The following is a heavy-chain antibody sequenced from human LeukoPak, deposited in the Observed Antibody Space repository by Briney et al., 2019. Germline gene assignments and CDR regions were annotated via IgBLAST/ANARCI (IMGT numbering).Heavy chain of an antibody. CDR1: GYTFTSYY. J-gene: IGHJ4*02. Sequence: ASVKVSCKASGYTFTSYYMHWVRQAPGQGLEWTGIINPSGGNTNYAQKLQGRVTMTTDTSTSTAYMELRSLRSDDTAVYYCARGLPTVTMTLDYWGQGTLVTVSS. D-gene: IGHD4-17*01. CDR2: INPSGGNT. CDR3: ARGLPTVTMTLDY. V-gene: IGHV1-46*01.